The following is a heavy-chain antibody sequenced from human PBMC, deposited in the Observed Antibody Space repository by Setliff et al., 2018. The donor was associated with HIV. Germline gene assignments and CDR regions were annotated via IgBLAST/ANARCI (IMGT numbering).Heavy chain of an antibody. CDR3: ARAATGAAAGYDY. CDR1: GLTVSSNY. V-gene: IGHV3-74*01. J-gene: IGHJ4*02. Sequence: GGSLRLSCAASGLTVSSNYITWVRQAPGKGLEWVSVIYSDGSSTSYADSVKGRFTISRDNAKNTLYLQMNSLRAEDTAVYYCARAATGAAAGYDYWGQGTLVTVSS. D-gene: IGHD6-13*01. CDR2: IYSDGSST.